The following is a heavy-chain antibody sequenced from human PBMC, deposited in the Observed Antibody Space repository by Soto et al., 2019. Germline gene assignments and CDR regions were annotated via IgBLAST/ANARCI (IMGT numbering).Heavy chain of an antibody. V-gene: IGHV6-1*01. J-gene: IGHJ1*01. CDR1: GASVSSNTAS. Sequence: HTLSLTCAISGASVSSNTASWTWVRQSPSRGLEWLGRTYSRSKWYNDYAVSVKSRIIINLDTSKNQISMHLNSVTPEDTAVYYCARGEDLGPKAGYTVDHWRHGT. D-gene: IGHD3-16*01. CDR2: TYSRSKWYN. CDR3: ARGEDLGPKAGYTVDH.